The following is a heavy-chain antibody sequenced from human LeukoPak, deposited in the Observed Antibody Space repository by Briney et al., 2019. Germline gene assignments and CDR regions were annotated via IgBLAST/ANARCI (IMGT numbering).Heavy chain of an antibody. CDR3: AKGQGGLNWFDP. CDR1: GFTFIRYA. Sequence: GGSLTLTCAASGFTFIRYAMSWVRQAPGQGLEWVSGISGSGGSTYYADSVKGRFTVSRDNSKSTLYLQMNSLRAEDTAVYYCAKGQGGLNWFDPWGQGTLVTVSS. J-gene: IGHJ5*02. CDR2: ISGSGGST. V-gene: IGHV3-23*01. D-gene: IGHD3-16*01.